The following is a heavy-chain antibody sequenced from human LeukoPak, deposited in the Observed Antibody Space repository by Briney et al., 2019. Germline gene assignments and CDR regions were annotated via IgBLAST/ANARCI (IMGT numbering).Heavy chain of an antibody. V-gene: IGHV4-59*01. CDR3: ARWPGDVTRAFDI. CDR2: IDYSGNT. CDR1: GGSISTYY. J-gene: IGHJ3*02. D-gene: IGHD3-10*01. Sequence: PSETLSLTCTVSGGSISTYYWSWIRQPPGKGLERIAYIDYSGNTNYNPSLKSRVTISIDMVKTQFSLNLSSVTAADTAAYYCARWPGDVTRAFDIWGQGTMVTVSS.